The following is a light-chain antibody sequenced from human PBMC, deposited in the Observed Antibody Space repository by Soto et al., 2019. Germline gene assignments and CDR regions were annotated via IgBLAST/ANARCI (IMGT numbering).Light chain of an antibody. J-gene: IGKJ1*01. V-gene: IGKV4-1*01. CDR2: WAS. Sequence: DIVVTQSPDSLVASLGERATINCKSSQSVLSTSNNKNYFAWYQQKPGQPPKLLFYWASTRESGVPDRFSGSGSGADFTLTISSLQVEDVAVYYCQQFYSTPWTFGQGTKVDIK. CDR3: QQFYSTPWT. CDR1: QSVLSTSNNKNY.